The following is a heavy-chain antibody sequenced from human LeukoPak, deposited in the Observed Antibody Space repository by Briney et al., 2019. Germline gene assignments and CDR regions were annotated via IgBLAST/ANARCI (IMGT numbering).Heavy chain of an antibody. J-gene: IGHJ4*02. CDR3: ARVITIFEYYFDY. CDR2: ISSSSSTI. D-gene: IGHD3-9*01. Sequence: PGGPLRLSCAASGFTFSSYSMNWVRQAPGKGLEWVSYISSSSSTIYYADSVKGRFTISRDNAKNSLYLQMNSLRAEDTAVYYCARVITIFEYYFDYWGQGTLVTVSS. V-gene: IGHV3-48*01. CDR1: GFTFSSYS.